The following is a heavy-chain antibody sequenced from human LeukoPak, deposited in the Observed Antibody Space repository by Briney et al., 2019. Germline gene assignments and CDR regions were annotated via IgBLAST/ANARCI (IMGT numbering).Heavy chain of an antibody. CDR1: GFTFSSYW. J-gene: IGHJ6*03. CDR2: ISSSSSYI. D-gene: IGHD6-6*01. V-gene: IGHV3-21*01. CDR3: ARTYSSSPQYYYYYYMDV. Sequence: GGSLRLSCAASGFTFSSYWMSWVRQAPGKGLEWVSSISSSSSYIYYADSVKGRFTISRDNAKNSLYLQMNSLRAEDTAVYYCARTYSSSPQYYYYYYMDVWGKGTTVTVSS.